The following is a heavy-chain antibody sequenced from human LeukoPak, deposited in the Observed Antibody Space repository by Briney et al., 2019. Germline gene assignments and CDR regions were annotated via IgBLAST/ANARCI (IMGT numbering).Heavy chain of an antibody. J-gene: IGHJ4*02. V-gene: IGHV3-13*01. Sequence: PGGSLRLSCAASGFTFSSYDMHWVRQATGKGLEWVSAISTAGDTYYPGSVKGRFTISRENAKNSLYLQMNSLRAGDTAVYYCARDRRGAFDYWGQGTLVTVSS. CDR1: GFTFSSYD. CDR2: ISTAGDT. CDR3: ARDRRGAFDY.